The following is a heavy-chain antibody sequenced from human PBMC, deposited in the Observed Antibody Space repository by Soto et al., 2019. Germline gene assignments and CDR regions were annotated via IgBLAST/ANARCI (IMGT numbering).Heavy chain of an antibody. CDR1: GYTFTSYD. CDR2: MNPNSGNT. J-gene: IGHJ3*02. Sequence: ASVKVSCKASGYTFTSYDINWVRQATGQGLEWMGWMNPNSGNTGYAQKFQGRVTMTRNTSISTAYMELSSLRSEDTAVYYCARGGIEAPPRFHAFDIWGQGTMVTVSS. CDR3: ARGGIEAPPRFHAFDI. V-gene: IGHV1-8*01. D-gene: IGHD6-13*01.